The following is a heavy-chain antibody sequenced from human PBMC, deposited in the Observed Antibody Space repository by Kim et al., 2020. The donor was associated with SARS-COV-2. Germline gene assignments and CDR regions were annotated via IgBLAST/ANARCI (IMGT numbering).Heavy chain of an antibody. V-gene: IGHV1-69*13. J-gene: IGHJ4*02. D-gene: IGHD3-22*01. CDR2: IIPIFGTA. Sequence: SVKVSCKASGGTFSSYAISWVRQAPGPGLEWMGGIIPIFGTANYAQKFQGRVTITADESTSTAYMELSSLRYEDTAVYYFARDASPLGYYDSSGYSDYWGQGTLVTVSS. CDR1: GGTFSSYA. CDR3: ARDASPLGYYDSSGYSDY.